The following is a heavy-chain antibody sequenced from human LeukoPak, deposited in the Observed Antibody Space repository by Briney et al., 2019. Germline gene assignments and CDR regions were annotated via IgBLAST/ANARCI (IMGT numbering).Heavy chain of an antibody. CDR3: ASSNGYSSGWYLPITDY. J-gene: IGHJ4*02. Sequence: SVKVSCKASGGTFSSHAISWVRQAPGQGLEWMGGIIPIFGTANYAQKFQGRVTITADKSTSTAYMELSSLRSEDTAVYYCASSNGYSSGWYLPITDYWGQGTLVTVSS. CDR1: GGTFSSHA. V-gene: IGHV1-69*06. D-gene: IGHD6-19*01. CDR2: IIPIFGTA.